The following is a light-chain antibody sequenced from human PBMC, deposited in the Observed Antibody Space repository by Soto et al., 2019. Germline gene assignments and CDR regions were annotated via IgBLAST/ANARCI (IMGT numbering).Light chain of an antibody. CDR1: TSNIGSNY. J-gene: IGLJ2*01. CDR3: AAWDDSLSGRV. V-gene: IGLV1-47*01. Sequence: QSVLTQPRSASGTPGQRVTISCSGSTSNIGSNYVYWYQQLPGTAPKLLIYMNNQRPSGVPDRFSGSKSGTSASLAISGLRSEDEAAYYCAAWDDSLSGRVFGGGTKLTVL. CDR2: MNN.